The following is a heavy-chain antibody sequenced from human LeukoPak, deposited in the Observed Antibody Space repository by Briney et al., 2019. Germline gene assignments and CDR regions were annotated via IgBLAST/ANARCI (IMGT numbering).Heavy chain of an antibody. J-gene: IGHJ6*02. Sequence: GGSLRLSCAASGFTVSSNSLNWVRQAPGKGLEWVAVISYDGSSKYYADSVKGRFTISRDNSKNTLYLQMNSLRAEDTAVYYCAREYGDYGSYYYYGMDVWGQGTTVTVSS. CDR2: ISYDGSSK. CDR3: AREYGDYGSYYYYGMDV. V-gene: IGHV3-30-3*01. CDR1: GFTVSSNS. D-gene: IGHD4-17*01.